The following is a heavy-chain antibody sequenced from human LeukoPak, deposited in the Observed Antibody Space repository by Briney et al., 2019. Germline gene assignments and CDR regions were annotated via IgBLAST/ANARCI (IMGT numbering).Heavy chain of an antibody. J-gene: IGHJ4*02. V-gene: IGHV3-48*01. CDR2: IRTSGSLI. Sequence: PGGSLRLSCAASGFAFSIYSMNWVRQAPGKGLEWVSYIRTSGSLISYADSVKGRFTISRDNSKNTVYLQMNSLRAEDTAVYYCANEGPNFDYWGQGTLVTVSS. CDR3: ANEGPNFDY. D-gene: IGHD2-8*01. CDR1: GFAFSIYS.